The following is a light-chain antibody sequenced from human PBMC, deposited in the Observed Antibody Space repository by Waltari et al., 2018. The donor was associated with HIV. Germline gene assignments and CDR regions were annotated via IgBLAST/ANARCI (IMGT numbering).Light chain of an antibody. CDR1: QIINKY. Sequence: DVQLTQSPSTLSASVGDRVTITCRASQIINKYLAWYQQKPGKAPNLLIYEASNLQSGVPSRFSGSGAGTEFALVISSLQPDDFATYYCQQYQNHPVTFGQGTKLEIK. J-gene: IGKJ2*01. V-gene: IGKV1-5*03. CDR3: QQYQNHPVT. CDR2: EAS.